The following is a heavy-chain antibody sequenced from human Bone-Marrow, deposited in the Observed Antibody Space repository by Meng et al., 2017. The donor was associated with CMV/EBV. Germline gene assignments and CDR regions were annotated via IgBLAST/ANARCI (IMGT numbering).Heavy chain of an antibody. CDR2: ISYDGSNK. V-gene: IGHV3-30-3*01. J-gene: IGHJ4*02. CDR3: ARVMTTVVTLGGSDY. D-gene: IGHD4-23*01. CDR1: GFTFSSYA. Sequence: GGSLRLSCAASGFTFSSYAMHWVRQAPGKGLEWVAVISYDGSNKYYADSVKGRFTISRDNSKNTLYLQMNSLRAEDTAVYYCARVMTTVVTLGGSDYWGQRTLVTVSS.